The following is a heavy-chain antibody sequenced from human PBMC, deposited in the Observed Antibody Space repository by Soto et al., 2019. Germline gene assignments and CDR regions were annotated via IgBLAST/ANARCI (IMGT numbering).Heavy chain of an antibody. J-gene: IGHJ6*02. CDR2: INSDGSST. V-gene: IGHV3-74*01. Sequence: GSLRLSCAASGFTFSSYWMHWVRQAPGKGLVWVSRINSDGSSTSYADSVKGRFTISRDNAKNTLYLQMNSLRAEDTAVYYCASCSSTSCTSYYYYYYGMDVWGQGTTVTVSS. CDR1: GFTFSSYW. D-gene: IGHD2-2*01. CDR3: ASCSSTSCTSYYYYYYGMDV.